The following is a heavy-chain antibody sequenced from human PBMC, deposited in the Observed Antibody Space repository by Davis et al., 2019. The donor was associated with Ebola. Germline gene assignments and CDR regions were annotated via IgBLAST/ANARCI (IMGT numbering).Heavy chain of an antibody. CDR1: GGSISSYY. V-gene: IGHV4-59*06. J-gene: IGHJ6*02. CDR2: IYYSGST. Sequence: SETLSLTCTVSGGSISSYYWSWIRQPPGKGLEWIGYIYYSGSTYYNPSLKSRVTISVDTSKNQFSLKLSSVTAADTAVYYCATGGDYYYYGMDVWGQGTTVTVSS. D-gene: IGHD3-10*01. CDR3: ATGGDYYYYGMDV.